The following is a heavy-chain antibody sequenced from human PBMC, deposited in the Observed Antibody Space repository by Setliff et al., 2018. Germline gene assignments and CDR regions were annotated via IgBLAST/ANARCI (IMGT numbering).Heavy chain of an antibody. D-gene: IGHD2-2*01. CDR3: ARGRMQGSCSGPSCTYDPFDI. J-gene: IGHJ3*02. Sequence: SETLSLTCTVSGGSISSRSYYWGWIRQPPGKGLEWIGSIYHSGSSYYNPSLRSRVTISVDTSKNQFSLILRSVTAADTAVYYCARGRMQGSCSGPSCTYDPFDIWGQGTPVTV. CDR2: IYHSGSS. V-gene: IGHV4-39*07. CDR1: GGSISSRSYY.